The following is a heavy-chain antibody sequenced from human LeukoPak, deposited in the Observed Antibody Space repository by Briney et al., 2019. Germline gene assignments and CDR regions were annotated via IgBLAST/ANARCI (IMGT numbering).Heavy chain of an antibody. CDR1: GYTFTSYY. J-gene: IGHJ6*03. D-gene: IGHD1-26*01. V-gene: IGHV1-46*01. CDR2: INPSGGST. CDR3: ARVGGATHYYYYYMDV. Sequence: ASVKVSCKASGYTFTSYYMHWVRQPPGQGLEWMGIINPSGGSTSYAQKFQGRVTMTRDMSTSKVYMELSSLRSEDTAVYYCARVGGATHYYYYYMDVWGKGTTVTVSS.